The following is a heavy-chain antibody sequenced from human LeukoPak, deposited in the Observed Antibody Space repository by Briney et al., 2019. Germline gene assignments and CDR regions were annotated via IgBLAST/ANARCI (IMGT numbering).Heavy chain of an antibody. Sequence: PGGSLRLSCAASGFTFTNYAMNWVRQAPGKRLEWVSGISGSGGSTYYADSVKGPLNICRDNSKNTLYLQMTSLRAEDTAVYYCATVPADYYYSGLDVWVQGTTVTVSS. CDR1: GFTFTNYA. V-gene: IGHV3-23*01. D-gene: IGHD2-2*01. CDR2: ISGSGGST. CDR3: ATVPADYYYSGLDV. J-gene: IGHJ6*02.